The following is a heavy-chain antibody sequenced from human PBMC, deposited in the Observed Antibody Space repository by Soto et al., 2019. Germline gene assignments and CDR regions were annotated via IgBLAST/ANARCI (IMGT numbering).Heavy chain of an antibody. V-gene: IGHV3-7*03. CDR3: AGIVEMATLLFDY. CDR1: GFTFSSYW. Sequence: QPGGSLRLSCAASGFTFSSYWMSWVRQAPGKGLEWVANIKQDGSEKYYVDSVKGRFTISRDNAKNSLYLQMNSLRAEDTAVYYCAGIVEMATLLFDYWGQGTLVTVSS. J-gene: IGHJ4*02. D-gene: IGHD5-12*01. CDR2: IKQDGSEK.